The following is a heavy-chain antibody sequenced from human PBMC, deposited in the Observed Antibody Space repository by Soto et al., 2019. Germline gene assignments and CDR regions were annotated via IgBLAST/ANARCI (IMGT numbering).Heavy chain of an antibody. CDR1: GFTFDDYM. V-gene: IGHV3-43*01. Sequence: PGGSLRLSCGASGFTFDDYMMHWVRQVPGKGLEWISLISWDGGSIDYADSIKGRFTVSRDNSKNSLYLHMHSLKTEDTAFYYCAKEGNGGSSLDYWGQGTLVTV. CDR2: ISWDGGSI. CDR3: AKEGNGGSSLDY. D-gene: IGHD2-15*01. J-gene: IGHJ4*02.